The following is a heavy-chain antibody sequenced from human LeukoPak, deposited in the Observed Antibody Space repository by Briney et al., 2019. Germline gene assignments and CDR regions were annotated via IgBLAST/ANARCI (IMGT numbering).Heavy chain of an antibody. D-gene: IGHD1-14*01. J-gene: IGHJ4*02. V-gene: IGHV3-21*01. CDR1: GFTFSSYS. CDR3: ARDISPPPYFDY. Sequence: GGSLRLSCAASGFTFSSYSMNWVRQAQGKWLEWVSSISSSSSYIYYADSVKGRFTISRDNAKNSLYLQMNSLRAEDTAVFYCARDISPPPYFDYWGQGTLVTVSS. CDR2: ISSSSSYI.